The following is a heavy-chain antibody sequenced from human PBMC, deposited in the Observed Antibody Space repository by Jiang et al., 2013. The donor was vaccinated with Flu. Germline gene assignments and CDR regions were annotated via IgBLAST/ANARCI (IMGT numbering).Heavy chain of an antibody. Sequence: SGAEVKKPGASVKVSCKASGYTFTSYYMHWVRQAPGQGLEWMGIINPSGGSTSYAQKFQGRVTMTRDTSTSTVYMELSSLRSEDTAVYYCARDQVQTGSTRYGMDVWGQGTTVTVSS. D-gene: IGHD3-9*01. CDR3: ARDQVQTGSTRYGMDV. J-gene: IGHJ6*02. V-gene: IGHV1-46*03. CDR2: INPSGGST. CDR1: GYTFTSYY.